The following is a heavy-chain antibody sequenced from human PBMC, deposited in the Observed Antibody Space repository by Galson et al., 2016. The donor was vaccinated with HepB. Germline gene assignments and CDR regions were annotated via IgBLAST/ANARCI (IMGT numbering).Heavy chain of an antibody. CDR2: IYYSGST. CDR1: GGSISSSSYY. D-gene: IGHD3-10*01. Sequence: LSLTCTVSGGSISSSSYYWGWIRQPPGKGLEWIGSIYYSGSTYYNPSLKSRVTISVDTSKNQFSLKLGSVTAADTAVYYCASMVRGVTIYYWGQGTLVTVSS. V-gene: IGHV4-39*01. J-gene: IGHJ4*02. CDR3: ASMVRGVTIYY.